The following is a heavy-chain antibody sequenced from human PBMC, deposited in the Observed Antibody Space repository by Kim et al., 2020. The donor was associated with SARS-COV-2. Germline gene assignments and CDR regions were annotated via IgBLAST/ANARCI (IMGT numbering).Heavy chain of an antibody. D-gene: IGHD6-19*01. Sequence: GGSLRLSCAASGFTFSSYWMTWVRQAPGKGLEWVANIKQDGSDRYYVDSVKGRFTISRDNAQNSLYLQLNSMRAEDKAVYFCSTQGGSGWNREVNCVDP. CDR2: IKQDGSDR. V-gene: IGHV3-7*01. CDR1: GFTFSSYW. CDR3: STQGGSGWNREVNCVDP. J-gene: IGHJ5*02.